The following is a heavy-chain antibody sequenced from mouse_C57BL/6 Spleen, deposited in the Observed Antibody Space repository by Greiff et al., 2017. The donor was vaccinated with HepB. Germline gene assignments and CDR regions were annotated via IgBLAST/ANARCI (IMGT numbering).Heavy chain of an antibody. CDR1: GYTFTNYW. D-gene: IGHD2-4*01. V-gene: IGHV1-63*01. CDR2: IYPGGGYT. J-gene: IGHJ2*01. CDR3: ARRGIYYDYDVYFDY. Sequence: VQLQQSGAELVRPGTSVKMSCKASGYTFTNYWIGWAKQRPGHGLEWIGDIYPGGGYTNYNEKFKGKATLTADKSSSTAYMQFSSLTSEDSAIYYCARRGIYYDYDVYFDYWGQGTTLTVSS.